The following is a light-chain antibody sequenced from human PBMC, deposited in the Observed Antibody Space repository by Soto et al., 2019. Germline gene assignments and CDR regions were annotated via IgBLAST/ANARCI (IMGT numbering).Light chain of an antibody. CDR3: SSYTSSIVV. Sequence: QSALTQPASVSGSPGQSITISCTGTSSDVGGYNYVSWYQQHPGKAPKLMIYDVSNRPSGVSNRFSGSKSGNTASLTISGLPAEDEADYYCSSYTSSIVVFGGGTKLTVL. J-gene: IGLJ2*01. CDR2: DVS. CDR1: SSDVGGYNY. V-gene: IGLV2-14*01.